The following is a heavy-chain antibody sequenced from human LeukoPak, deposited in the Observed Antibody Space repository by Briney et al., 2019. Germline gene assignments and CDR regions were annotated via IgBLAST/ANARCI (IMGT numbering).Heavy chain of an antibody. CDR3: ARIRGYGSDYYYYYMDV. CDR1: NGSFSGFY. J-gene: IGHJ6*03. D-gene: IGHD6-19*01. V-gene: IGHV4-34*01. Sequence: SETLSLTCAMSNGSFSGFYWSWIRQSPGKGLEWIGEINPRQSTNYNPSLKSRLTISLDTSKRHLSLKLVSVTAADTAMYYCARIRGYGSDYYYYYMDVWGKGTTVTVSS. CDR2: INPRQST.